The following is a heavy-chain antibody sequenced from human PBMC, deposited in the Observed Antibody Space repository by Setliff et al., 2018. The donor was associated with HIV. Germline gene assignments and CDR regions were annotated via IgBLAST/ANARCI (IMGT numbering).Heavy chain of an antibody. CDR1: GGSIISDIFY. CDR2: IYPGST. J-gene: IGHJ4*02. V-gene: IGHV4-39*01. Sequence: SETLSLTCSVSGGSIISDIFYWGWIRQPPGKGLEWIGSIYPGSTKYNPSLRSRLTISLDSSTNQFSVTLSSVTAADTAMYYCARYTVGSMLDYWGPGTLVTVSS. CDR3: ARYTVGSMLDY. D-gene: IGHD2-8*02.